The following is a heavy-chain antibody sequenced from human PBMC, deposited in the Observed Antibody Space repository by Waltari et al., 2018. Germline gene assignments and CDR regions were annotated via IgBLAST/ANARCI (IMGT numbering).Heavy chain of an antibody. J-gene: IGHJ4*02. CDR2: IIPILGTA. Sequence: QVQLVPSGAVVTQPGSSVKVSCKAPVGTLSSCALSWVRQASGQGLEWMGGIIPILGTANYAQKFQGRVTITADKSASTAYMELSSLRSEDTAVYYCARAYTGSSGYSYFDYWGQGTLVTVSS. V-gene: IGHV1-69*14. CDR3: ARAYTGSSGYSYFDY. D-gene: IGHD3-22*01. CDR1: VGTLSSCA.